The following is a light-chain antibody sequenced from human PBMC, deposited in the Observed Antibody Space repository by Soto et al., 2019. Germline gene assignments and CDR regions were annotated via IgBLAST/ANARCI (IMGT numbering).Light chain of an antibody. CDR1: QSFSSSY. V-gene: IGKV3-20*01. CDR2: GAS. J-gene: IGKJ5*01. CDR3: QQYGNSPP. Sequence: EVLMPQSPGTLSLSPGERAALSCRASQSFSSSYLAWYQQKPGQAPRLLICGASSRATGIQDRFIGSGSGTYFTLTISRLEPEDFAVYYCQQYGNSPPFGQGTRLEIK.